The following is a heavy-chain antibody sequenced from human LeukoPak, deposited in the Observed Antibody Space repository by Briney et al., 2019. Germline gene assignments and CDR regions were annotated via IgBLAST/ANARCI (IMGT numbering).Heavy chain of an antibody. Sequence: GGSLRLSCAASGFTFSSYSMNWVRQAPGKGLEWVSYISSSSSTIYYADSVKGRFTTSRDNAKNSLYLQMNSLRAEDTAVYYCARFGAGGSCCEGLDYWGQGTLVTVSS. V-gene: IGHV3-48*04. J-gene: IGHJ4*02. D-gene: IGHD2-15*01. CDR1: GFTFSSYS. CDR3: ARFGAGGSCCEGLDY. CDR2: ISSSSSTI.